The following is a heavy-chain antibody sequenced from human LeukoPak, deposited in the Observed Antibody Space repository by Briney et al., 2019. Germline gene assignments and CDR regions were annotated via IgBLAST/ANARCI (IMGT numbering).Heavy chain of an antibody. CDR1: GGSISSSSYY. CDR2: IYYSGST. J-gene: IGHJ6*03. Sequence: SETLSLTCTVSGGSISSSSYYWGWIRQPPGKGLEWIGSIYYSGSTYYNPSLKSRVTLSVDTSKNQFSLKLSSVTAADTAVYYCARDMVYYYMDVWGKGTTVTVSS. V-gene: IGHV4-39*07. D-gene: IGHD3-10*01. CDR3: ARDMVYYYMDV.